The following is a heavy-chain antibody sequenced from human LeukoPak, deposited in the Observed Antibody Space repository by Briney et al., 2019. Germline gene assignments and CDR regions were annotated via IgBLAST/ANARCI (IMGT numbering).Heavy chain of an antibody. CDR2: INPHSGGT. V-gene: IGHV1-2*02. CDR3: ARDRPGRSFDY. CDR1: GYTFTGYY. Sequence: ASVKVSCKASGYTFTGYYIHWVRQAPGQGLEWMGWINPHSGGTNYAQKFQGGVTMTRDTSITTAYMELSRLRSDDTAVYYCARDRPGRSFDYWGQGTLVTVSS. J-gene: IGHJ4*02.